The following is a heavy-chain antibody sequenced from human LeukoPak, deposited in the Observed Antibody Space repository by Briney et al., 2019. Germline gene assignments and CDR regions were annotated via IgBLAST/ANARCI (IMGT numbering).Heavy chain of an antibody. CDR1: GRSFSGYY. Sequence: SETLSLTCAVYGRSFSGYYWSWIRQPPGKGLEWIGEINHSGSTYYSPSLKSRVTISLDTSRNQFSLKLNSVTAADTAVYYCAKSNGYGLVDIWGQGTMVTVSS. CDR3: AKSNGYGLVDI. V-gene: IGHV4-34*01. D-gene: IGHD3-10*01. CDR2: INHSGST. J-gene: IGHJ3*02.